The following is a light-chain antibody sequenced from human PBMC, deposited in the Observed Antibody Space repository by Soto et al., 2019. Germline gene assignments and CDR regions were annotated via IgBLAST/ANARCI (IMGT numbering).Light chain of an antibody. CDR3: ALCMGNGIAV. V-gene: IGLV8-61*01. J-gene: IGLJ1*01. CDR2: STS. Sequence: QTVVTQESSFSVSPGGTVTLTCGLISGSVSTAHNPNWYQQTPGQAPRTLIYSTSTRSSGVPDRFSDSILGNKAALTIMGAEADDESDYYRALCMGNGIAVFGPGTKLTVL. CDR1: SGSVSTAHN.